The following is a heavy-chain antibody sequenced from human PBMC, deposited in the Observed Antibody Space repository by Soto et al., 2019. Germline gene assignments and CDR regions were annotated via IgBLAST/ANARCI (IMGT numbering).Heavy chain of an antibody. CDR3: IQSRCGVDCLQSYASHYYYGMDV. V-gene: IGHV2-5*02. D-gene: IGHD2-21*02. CDR2: IYWDDDK. J-gene: IGHJ6*02. Sequence: QITLKESGPTLVKPTQTLTLTCTFSGFSLSTSGVGVGWIRQPPGKALEWLALIYWDDDKRYSPSLRSRITNNKDTSKNQVVLTMTNMDPVDTATYYCIQSRCGVDCLQSYASHYYYGMDVWGQGTTVTVSS. CDR1: GFSLSTSGVG.